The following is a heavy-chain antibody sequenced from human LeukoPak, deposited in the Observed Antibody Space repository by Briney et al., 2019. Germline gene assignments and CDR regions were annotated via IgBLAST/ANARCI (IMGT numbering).Heavy chain of an antibody. CDR1: GFPFSNAW. D-gene: IGHD3-22*01. V-gene: IGHV3-15*04. J-gene: IGHJ3*02. CDR2: IETKTDGGTT. Sequence: GGSLRLSCAASGFPFSNAWMTWVRQAPGKGLEWVGRIETKTDGGTTDYAAPVKGRFTISRDDSKNTLYLQMNSLKTEDTAVYYCTTDDYYHGSGYYYAFDTWGQGTMVTVSS. CDR3: TTDDYYHGSGYYYAFDT.